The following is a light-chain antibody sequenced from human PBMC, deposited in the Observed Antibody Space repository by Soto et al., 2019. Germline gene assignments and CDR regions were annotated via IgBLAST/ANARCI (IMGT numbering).Light chain of an antibody. J-gene: IGLJ3*02. CDR2: STD. CDR1: SGSVSTTYY. CDR3: VLYMGRGIWV. V-gene: IGLV8-61*01. Sequence: QAVVTQEPSFSVSPGRTVTLTCGLSSGSVSTTYYPTGYQQTPGQAPRTLIYSTDTRSSGVPDRFSGSILGNKAALTITGAQADDESDYYCVLYMGRGIWVFGGGTKVTVL.